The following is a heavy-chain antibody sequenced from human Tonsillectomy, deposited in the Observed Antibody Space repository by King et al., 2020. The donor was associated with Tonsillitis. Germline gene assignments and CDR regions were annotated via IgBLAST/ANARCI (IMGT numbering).Heavy chain of an antibody. V-gene: IGHV3-33*08. CDR1: GFTFSSYG. J-gene: IGHJ4*02. CDR2: IWYDESNK. Sequence: VQLVESGGGVVQPGRSLRLSCAASGFTFSSYGMHWVRQAPGKGLEWVAVIWYDESNKYYADSVKGRFTISRDNSKNTLYLQMNSLRAEDTAVYYCARDGGRGYSYGFDSWGQGTLVTVSS. CDR3: ARDGGRGYSYGFDS. D-gene: IGHD5-18*01.